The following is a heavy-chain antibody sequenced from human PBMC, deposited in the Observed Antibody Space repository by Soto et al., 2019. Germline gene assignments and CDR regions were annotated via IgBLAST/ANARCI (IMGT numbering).Heavy chain of an antibody. J-gene: IGHJ4*02. Sequence: GESLKISCKGSGYSFTSYWIGWVRQMPGKGLEWMGIVYPRDSDTRYSPSFQGQVTISADRSTVTAFLQWRSWKASDTALYYCARPPLPGYSIHFNSWGQGTLVTVSS. CDR2: VYPRDSDT. D-gene: IGHD2-15*01. V-gene: IGHV5-51*01. CDR3: ARPPLPGYSIHFNS. CDR1: GYSFTSYW.